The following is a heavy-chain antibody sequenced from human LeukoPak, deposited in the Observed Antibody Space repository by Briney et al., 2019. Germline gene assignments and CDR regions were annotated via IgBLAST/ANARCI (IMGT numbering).Heavy chain of an antibody. CDR2: IYYSGST. D-gene: IGHD5-18*01. CDR3: ARGGYSYGYYMDV. Sequence: SETLSLTSTVSGGSISSYYWSWIRQPPGKGLEWIGYIYYSGSTNYNPSLKSRVTISVDTSKNQFSLKLSSVTAADTAVYYCARGGYSYGYYMDVWGKGTTVTVSS. J-gene: IGHJ6*03. CDR1: GGSISSYY. V-gene: IGHV4-59*01.